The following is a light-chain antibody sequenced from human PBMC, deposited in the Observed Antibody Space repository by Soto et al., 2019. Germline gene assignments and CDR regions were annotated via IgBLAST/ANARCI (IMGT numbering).Light chain of an antibody. CDR1: QDIRNS. V-gene: IGKV1-33*01. J-gene: IGKJ2*01. CDR3: QHYDNVPLMST. Sequence: DIQMTQSPSSLSASVGDRVTITCQASQDIRNSLNWYQQKPGNAPKLLIYDASNLETGVPSRFSGSGSGPDFTFTISSLQPADTATYYCQHYDNVPLMSTFGQGTKLEI. CDR2: DAS.